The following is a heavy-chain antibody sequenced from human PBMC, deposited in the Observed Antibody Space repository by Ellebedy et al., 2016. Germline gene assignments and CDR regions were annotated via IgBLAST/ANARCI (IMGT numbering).Heavy chain of an antibody. CDR2: ISGDGDTT. Sequence: GGSLRLXXATSGFTFSNYFMTWIRQAPGKGLEWVATISGDGDTTFSADSVKGRFAISRDNSRNTLYLQMNSLRAEDTAVYYCYYGHYSGSWGQGTLVTVSS. V-gene: IGHV3-23*01. CDR1: GFTFSNYF. D-gene: IGHD4-17*01. J-gene: IGHJ4*02. CDR3: YYGHYSGS.